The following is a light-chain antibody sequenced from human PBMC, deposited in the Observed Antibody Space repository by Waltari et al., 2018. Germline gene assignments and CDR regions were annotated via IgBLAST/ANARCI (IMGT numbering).Light chain of an antibody. Sequence: DIVMTQSPDSLAVSLGERAPINANSSQSVLYTTNNKNYLAWYQQKPGQPPKLLIYWASTRESGVPDRFSGSGSGTNFTLTISSLQAEDVAVYYCQQYHSPPQTFGGGTKVEIK. CDR1: QSVLYTTNNKNY. V-gene: IGKV4-1*01. J-gene: IGKJ4*01. CDR2: WAS. CDR3: QQYHSPPQT.